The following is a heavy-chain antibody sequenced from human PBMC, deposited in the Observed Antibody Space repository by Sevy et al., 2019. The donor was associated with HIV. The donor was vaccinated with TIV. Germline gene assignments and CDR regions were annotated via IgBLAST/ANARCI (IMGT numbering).Heavy chain of an antibody. CDR3: ARAAAMVRGAVLGMDV. CDR2: INHSGST. J-gene: IGHJ6*02. D-gene: IGHD3-10*01. CDR1: GGSFSGYY. V-gene: IGHV4-34*01. Sequence: SETLSLTCAVYGGSFSGYYWSWIRQPPGKGLEWIGEINHSGSTNYNPSLKSRVTISVDTSKNQFSLKLSSVTAADTAEYYCARAAAMVRGAVLGMDVWGQRTTVTVSS.